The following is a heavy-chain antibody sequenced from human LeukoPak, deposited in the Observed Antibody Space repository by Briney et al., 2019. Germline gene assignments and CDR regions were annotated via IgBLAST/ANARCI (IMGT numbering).Heavy chain of an antibody. CDR1: GGSISSGNYY. J-gene: IGHJ5*02. CDR3: ARAGTVGNHYFDP. D-gene: IGHD6-13*01. Sequence: PSETLSLTCSVSGGSISSGNYYWSWIRQHPGKGLEWIGYIYYSGSTYYNPSLKSRVTISVDTSHNQFSLKLSSVTAADTAVYYCARAGTVGNHYFDPWGQGILGTVSS. CDR2: IYYSGST. V-gene: IGHV4-31*03.